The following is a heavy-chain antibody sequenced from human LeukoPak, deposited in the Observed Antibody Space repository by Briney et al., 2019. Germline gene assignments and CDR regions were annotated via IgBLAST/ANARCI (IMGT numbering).Heavy chain of an antibody. D-gene: IGHD2-21*01. J-gene: IGHJ6*04. V-gene: IGHV4-4*07. CDR3: ARGFPPIISTEIDV. CDR2: IYTSGST. CDR1: GGSISSYY. Sequence: KPSETLSLTCTVSGGSISSYYWSWIRQPAGKGLEWIGRIYTSGSTNYNPSLKSRVTISVDTSKNQFSLKLCSVTAADTAVYYCARGFPPIISTEIDVWGKGTTVTVSS.